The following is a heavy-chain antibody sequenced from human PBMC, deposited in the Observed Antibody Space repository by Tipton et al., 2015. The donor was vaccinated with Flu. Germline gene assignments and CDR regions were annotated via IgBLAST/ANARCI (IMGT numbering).Heavy chain of an antibody. J-gene: IGHJ4*02. CDR2: IYNGWRV. CDR3: TRQVEAATRSSS. D-gene: IGHD2-15*01. V-gene: IGHV4-39*07. CDR1: GGSVDSTTYY. Sequence: TLSLTCSVSGGSVDSTTYYWGWIRQPPGKGLEWIGSIYNGWRVYYNPSLKSRVTISMDTSKNQFSLKMKSVTVADTAVYYCTRQVEAATRSSSWGQGTLVTVSS.